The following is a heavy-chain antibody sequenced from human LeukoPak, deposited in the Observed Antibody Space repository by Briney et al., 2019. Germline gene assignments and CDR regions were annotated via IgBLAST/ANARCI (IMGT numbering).Heavy chain of an antibody. CDR3: ARDSQVFWPKETNWFDP. CDR2: INPDSGDT. V-gene: IGHV1-2*06. D-gene: IGHD3-3*01. J-gene: IGHJ5*02. Sequence: ASVKVSCKASGYKFAGYNIHWVRQSPGQGLEWLGRINPDSGDTNYAQKFQGRVTMMRDTSSSTVYMEVSRLRYDDTAVYYCARDSQVFWPKETNWFDPWGQGTLVTVAS. CDR1: GYKFAGYN.